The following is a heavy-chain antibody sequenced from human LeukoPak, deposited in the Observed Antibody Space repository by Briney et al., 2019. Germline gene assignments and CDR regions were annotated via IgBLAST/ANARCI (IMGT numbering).Heavy chain of an antibody. CDR3: AKTRPLDSSSWSHGDY. Sequence: GGSLRLSCAASGFTFSSYAMSWVRQAPGKGLEWVSAISGSGDSTYFGDSVKGRFTISRDNSKNTLYLQMNSLRAEDTAVYYCAKTRPLDSSSWSHGDYWGQGTLVTVSS. V-gene: IGHV3-23*01. J-gene: IGHJ4*02. CDR1: GFTFSSYA. D-gene: IGHD6-13*01. CDR2: ISGSGDST.